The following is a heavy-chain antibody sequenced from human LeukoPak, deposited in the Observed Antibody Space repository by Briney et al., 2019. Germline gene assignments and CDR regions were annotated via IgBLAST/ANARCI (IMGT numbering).Heavy chain of an antibody. CDR2: ITTISHYI. V-gene: IGHV3-21*01. CDR1: GFPLSDYH. CDR3: ARSGGPGTYHQLRYNWFDP. Sequence: GALGLSFAASGFPLSDYHMNWVRQAPGKGVEWPSSITTISHYIYYAGAVRGRFTISRDNAKNSLYLQMNSLRGEDTAVYYCARSGGPGTYHQLRYNWFDPWGQGTLVTVSS. D-gene: IGHD3-10*01. J-gene: IGHJ5*02.